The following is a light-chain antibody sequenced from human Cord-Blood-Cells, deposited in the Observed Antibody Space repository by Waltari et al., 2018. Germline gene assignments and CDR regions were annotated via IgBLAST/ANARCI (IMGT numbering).Light chain of an antibody. CDR2: AAS. V-gene: IGKV1-39*01. CDR1: QSISSY. Sequence: DIQMTQSPSSLSASVGDRVNITCRASQSISSYVNLYQQKPGKAPKLLIYAASILQSWVPSRFSGSGCGTDLTLTISSLEPEGVATDYCQQNYSTPRTFGRGTKLEVK. CDR3: QQNYSTPRT. J-gene: IGKJ1*01.